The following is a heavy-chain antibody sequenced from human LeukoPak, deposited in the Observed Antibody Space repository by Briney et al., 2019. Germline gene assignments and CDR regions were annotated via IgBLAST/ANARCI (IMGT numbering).Heavy chain of an antibody. D-gene: IGHD3-22*01. V-gene: IGHV3-23*01. Sequence: GGSLRLSCAASGFTFSSYAMSWVRQAPGKGLEWVSAISGSGVNTYYADSARGRFTISRDNSKNTLYLQMNSLRAEDTAIYYCAKLPAYYYESSGYYFFDYWGQGTLVTVSS. CDR1: GFTFSSYA. CDR3: AKLPAYYYESSGYYFFDY. J-gene: IGHJ4*02. CDR2: ISGSGVNT.